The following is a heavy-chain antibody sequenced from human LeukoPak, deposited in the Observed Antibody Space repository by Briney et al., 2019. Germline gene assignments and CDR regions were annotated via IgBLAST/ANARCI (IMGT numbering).Heavy chain of an antibody. J-gene: IGHJ3*02. D-gene: IGHD6-19*01. CDR1: GGSISSGSYY. CDR2: IYTSGCT. Sequence: SETLSLTCTVSGGSISSGSYYWSWIRQPAGKGLEWIGRIYTSGCTNYNPSLKSRVTISVDTSKNQFSLKLSSVTAADTAVYYCASQQWLVEGIAFDIWGQGTMVTVSS. CDR3: ASQQWLVEGIAFDI. V-gene: IGHV4-61*02.